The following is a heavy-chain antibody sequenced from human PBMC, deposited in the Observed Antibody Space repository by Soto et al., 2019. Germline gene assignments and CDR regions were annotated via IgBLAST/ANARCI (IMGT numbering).Heavy chain of an antibody. Sequence: TSETLSLTCTVSGGSISSGCYYWSWIRQHPGKGLEWIGYIYYSGSTYYNPSLKSRVTISVDTSKNQFSLKLSSVTAADTAVYYCARGARLGYCSSTSCQAKRYYYYGMDVWGQGTTVTVSS. CDR1: GGSISSGCYY. V-gene: IGHV4-31*03. CDR3: ARGARLGYCSSTSCQAKRYYYYGMDV. D-gene: IGHD2-2*01. CDR2: IYYSGST. J-gene: IGHJ6*02.